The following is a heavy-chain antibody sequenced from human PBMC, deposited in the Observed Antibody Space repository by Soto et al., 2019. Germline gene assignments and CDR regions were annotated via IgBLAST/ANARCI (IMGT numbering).Heavy chain of an antibody. CDR2: IYYRGNA. CDR1: DDSINSDKYY. Sequence: QLQLQESGPGLVKPSETLSLTCSVSDDSINSDKYYWGWIRQPPGKGLEWIGSIYYRGNAYYNPSLHTRVNLSLDKSRSQLSLKLNSVTAADSAVYFCARLEGLATISYYFDFWGPGALVTVSS. V-gene: IGHV4-39*01. CDR3: ARLEGLATISYYFDF. D-gene: IGHD3-9*01. J-gene: IGHJ4*02.